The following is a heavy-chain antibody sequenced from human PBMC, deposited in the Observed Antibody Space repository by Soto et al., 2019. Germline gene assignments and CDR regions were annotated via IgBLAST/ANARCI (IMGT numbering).Heavy chain of an antibody. V-gene: IGHV1-69*12. CDR1: AGTFRSYA. D-gene: IGHD5-18*01. CDR2: IIPMFGTA. J-gene: IGHJ6*02. CDR3: ARTVYSSGLYHYGMDA. Sequence: QVQLVQSGAEVKKPGSSVKVSCKASAGTFRSYAISWVRQAPGQGLEWMGGIIPMFGTANYAQKFQGRVTITADESTSTAYMELSSLGSEDMAVYYCARTVYSSGLYHYGMDAWGQGTTVTVSS.